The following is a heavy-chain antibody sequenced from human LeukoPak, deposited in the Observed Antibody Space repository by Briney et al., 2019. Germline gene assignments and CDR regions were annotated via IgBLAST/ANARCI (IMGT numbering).Heavy chain of an antibody. CDR1: GGTFSSYC. CDR3: AKDQGMVRGVITHGMDV. CDR2: ISYDGSNK. Sequence: GRSLRLSCAASGGTFSSYCRHWVRQAPGKGLEWVAGISYDGSNKYYAASQKTPFPISRNNSRNTLFLQTNSLRAEDTAAYYCAKDQGMVRGVITHGMDVWGKGTPVTVSS. J-gene: IGHJ6*04. D-gene: IGHD3-10*01. V-gene: IGHV3-30*18.